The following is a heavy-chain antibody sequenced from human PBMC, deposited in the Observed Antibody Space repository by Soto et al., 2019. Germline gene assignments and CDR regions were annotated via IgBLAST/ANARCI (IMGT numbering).Heavy chain of an antibody. D-gene: IGHD2-15*01. V-gene: IGHV3-30*18. CDR1: GFIFSNYG. CDR2: ISFDGKNR. Sequence: QVRLVESGGGVVQPGKSLRLSCAASGFIFSNYGMHWVRQAPGKGLEWVALISFDGKNRNYADSVKGRFTIYRDNPKNTLYLEMNSLRPEDTAFYYCAKRGGVVGGSEHPFFEYWGQGTLVTVSS. CDR3: AKRGGVVGGSEHPFFEY. J-gene: IGHJ4*02.